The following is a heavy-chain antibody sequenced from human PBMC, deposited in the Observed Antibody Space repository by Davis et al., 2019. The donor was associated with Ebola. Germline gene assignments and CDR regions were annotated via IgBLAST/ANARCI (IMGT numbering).Heavy chain of an antibody. CDR1: GFTFSSYA. CDR2: ISYDGSNK. J-gene: IGHJ2*01. V-gene: IGHV3-30*04. D-gene: IGHD1-14*01. CDR3: ARDLPGGDWYFDL. Sequence: GESLKISCAASGFTFSSYAMHWVRQAPGKGLEWVAVISYDGSNKYYADSVKGRFTISRDNSKSTLYLQMSSLRAEDTAVYYCARDLPGGDWYFDLWGRGTLVTVSS.